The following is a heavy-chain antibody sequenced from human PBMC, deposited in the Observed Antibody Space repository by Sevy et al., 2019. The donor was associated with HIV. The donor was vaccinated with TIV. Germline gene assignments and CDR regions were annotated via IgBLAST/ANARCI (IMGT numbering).Heavy chain of an antibody. Sequence: SETLSLTCSVSGGSMNIYYWSWIRQPLGKGLGWIGFIYYSGSTNYNPSLKSGVTISVDTSKSQFSLKLSSVTASETAVYYCARVGFNWNDVDYWGQGTLVTVSS. V-gene: IGHV4-59*01. CDR2: IYYSGST. D-gene: IGHD1-20*01. CDR3: ARVGFNWNDVDY. J-gene: IGHJ4*02. CDR1: GGSMNIYY.